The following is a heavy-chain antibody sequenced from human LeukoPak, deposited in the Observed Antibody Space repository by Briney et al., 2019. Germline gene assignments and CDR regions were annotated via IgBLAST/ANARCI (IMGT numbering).Heavy chain of an antibody. V-gene: IGHV3-23*01. J-gene: IGHJ4*02. CDR1: GFTFSSYE. Sequence: GGSLRLSCAASGFTFSSYEMNWVRQAPGKGLEWVSATSSSDAGTYYADSVKGRFTISRDNSKNTVFLQMNSLRAEDTAVYYCAKPSGSGFDYWGQGTLVTVSS. CDR2: TSSSDAGT. D-gene: IGHD1-26*01. CDR3: AKPSGSGFDY.